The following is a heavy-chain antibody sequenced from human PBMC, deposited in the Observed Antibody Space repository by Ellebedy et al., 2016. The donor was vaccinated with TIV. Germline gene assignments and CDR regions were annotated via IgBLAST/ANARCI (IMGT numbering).Heavy chain of an antibody. J-gene: IGHJ6*02. CDR3: ARVLRATSGMDV. D-gene: IGHD4/OR15-4a*01. Sequence: ASVKVSCKASGYTFTANYVHWVRQAPGQGLEWMGWINPDSGVTNFAQKFQGRVTMTRDTPVNTAYMELSRLQSDDTAVYHCARVLRATSGMDVWGQGTTVTVS. CDR1: GYTFTANY. CDR2: INPDSGVT. V-gene: IGHV1-2*02.